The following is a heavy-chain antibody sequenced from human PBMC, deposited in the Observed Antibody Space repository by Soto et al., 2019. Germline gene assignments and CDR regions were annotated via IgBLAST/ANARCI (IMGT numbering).Heavy chain of an antibody. CDR3: AKDHEVMVVVTQAY. J-gene: IGHJ4*02. D-gene: IGHD2-15*01. CDR2: ISGSGGTT. V-gene: IGHV3-23*01. CDR1: GFTFSSYA. Sequence: EVQLLESGGGLVQPGGSLRLSCAASGFTFSSYAMSWVRQAPGKGLEWVSAISGSGGTTYYADSVKGRFTISRDNSKNTLYLQMNSLRAEDTAVYYCAKDHEVMVVVTQAYWGQGTLVTVSS.